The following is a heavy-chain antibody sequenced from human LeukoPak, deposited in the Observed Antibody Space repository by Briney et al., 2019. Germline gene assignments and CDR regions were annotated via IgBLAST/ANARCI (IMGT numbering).Heavy chain of an antibody. CDR3: ARIHSSSWYGESGYGMDV. V-gene: IGHV3-48*01. Sequence: GVSLRLSCAPSGFTFSSYSMNWVRQAPGAGLEWVSYISSSSSTIYYADSVKRRFTISRDNAKNSLYLQMNSLRAEDTAVYYCARIHSSSWYGESGYGMDVWGQGTTVTVSS. CDR1: GFTFSSYS. CDR2: ISSSSSTI. J-gene: IGHJ6*02. D-gene: IGHD6-13*01.